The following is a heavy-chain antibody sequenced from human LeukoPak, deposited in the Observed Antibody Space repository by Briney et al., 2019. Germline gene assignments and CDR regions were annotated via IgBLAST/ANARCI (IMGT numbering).Heavy chain of an antibody. CDR2: MYRCGTT. CDR1: GFTVSSNY. V-gene: IGHV3-66*01. Sequence: GASLRLSCAASGFTVSSNYMRWVRQAPGQGLEWVSGMYRCGTTYYADSVKGRFTISRDNSKNTLYLQMNSLRAEDTAVYYCARTTTFAPHFDYWGQGTLVTVSS. D-gene: IGHD1-1*01. CDR3: ARTTTFAPHFDY. J-gene: IGHJ4*02.